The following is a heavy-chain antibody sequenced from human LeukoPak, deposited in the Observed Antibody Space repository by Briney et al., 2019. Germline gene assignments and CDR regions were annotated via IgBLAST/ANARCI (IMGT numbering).Heavy chain of an antibody. CDR2: IGSSGSTI. D-gene: IGHD3-9*01. CDR3: ARGINYDILTGYPIDY. CDR1: GFTFSDYY. V-gene: IGHV3-11*01. J-gene: IGHJ4*02. Sequence: PGGSLRLSCAASGFTFSDYYMSWIRQAPGKGLEWVSYIGSSGSTIYYADSVKGRFTISRDNAKNSLYLQMNSLRAEDTAVYYCARGINYDILTGYPIDYWGQGTLVTVSS.